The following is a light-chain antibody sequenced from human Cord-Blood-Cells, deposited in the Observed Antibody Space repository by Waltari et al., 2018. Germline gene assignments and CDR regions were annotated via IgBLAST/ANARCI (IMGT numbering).Light chain of an antibody. Sequence: EIVLTQSPGTLSLSQGERATLSCSASQSVSSSYLACYQQTPGQAPRLLIYGASSRATGIPDRFSGSGSGTDFTLTISRLEPEDFAVYYCQQYGSSPQTFGQGTKVEIK. CDR2: GAS. V-gene: IGKV3-20*01. CDR1: QSVSSSY. CDR3: QQYGSSPQT. J-gene: IGKJ1*01.